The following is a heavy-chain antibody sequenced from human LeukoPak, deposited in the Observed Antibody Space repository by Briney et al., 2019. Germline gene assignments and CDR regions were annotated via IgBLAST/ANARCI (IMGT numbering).Heavy chain of an antibody. D-gene: IGHD3-10*01. Sequence: ASVKVSCKGSGYTFTGYYMHWVRQAPGQGLEWMGWVNTHTGATNYAHKFEGAVTMTRDTSISTAYMELSRTRSDDTAMYYCARSGRGHVYGFFDYWGQGTLVTVSS. CDR2: VNTHTGAT. J-gene: IGHJ4*02. CDR3: ARSGRGHVYGFFDY. V-gene: IGHV1-2*02. CDR1: GYTFTGYY.